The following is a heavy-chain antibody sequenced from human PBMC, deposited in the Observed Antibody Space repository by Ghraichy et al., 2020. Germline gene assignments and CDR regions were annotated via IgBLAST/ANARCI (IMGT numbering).Heavy chain of an antibody. D-gene: IGHD5-18*01. J-gene: IGHJ4*02. CDR2: ISSSNGYI. V-gene: IGHV3-21*01. Sequence: GGSLRLSCAASGFTFGTYSMNWVRQAPGKGLEWVSSISSSNGYIYYADSVKGRFTISRDNPKNSLFLQMNSLRVEDTGVYYCARGGDNFGSREFDYWGQGGQGTLVTVSS. CDR1: GFTFGTYS. CDR3: ARGGDNFGSREFDYWGQ.